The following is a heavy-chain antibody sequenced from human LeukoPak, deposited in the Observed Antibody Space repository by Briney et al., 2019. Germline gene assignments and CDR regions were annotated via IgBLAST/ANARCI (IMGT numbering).Heavy chain of an antibody. CDR3: SREWGRIAVAGGPGY. Sequence: GGSLRLSCAASGFTFSNYGMHWVRQAPGKGLEWVALIWYDGRTKFHADPVKGRFTISRDNSKNTLFLQMDSLGDEDTAVYYCSREWGRIAVAGGPGYWGQGTRVTVSS. J-gene: IGHJ4*02. CDR2: IWYDGRTK. CDR1: GFTFSNYG. D-gene: IGHD6-19*01. V-gene: IGHV3-33*01.